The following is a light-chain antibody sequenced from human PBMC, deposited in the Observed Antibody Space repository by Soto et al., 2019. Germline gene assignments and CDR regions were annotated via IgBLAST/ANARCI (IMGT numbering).Light chain of an antibody. CDR1: QSISSW. J-gene: IGKJ4*01. CDR2: DAS. Sequence: DIQMTQSPSSVSASVGDRVTITCRASQSISSWLAWYQQKPGTAPKLLIFDASRLESGVPSRFSGSASGTEFTLTISSLQPDDFATYYCQQYDNYPLTFGGGTKVDI. V-gene: IGKV1-5*01. CDR3: QQYDNYPLT.